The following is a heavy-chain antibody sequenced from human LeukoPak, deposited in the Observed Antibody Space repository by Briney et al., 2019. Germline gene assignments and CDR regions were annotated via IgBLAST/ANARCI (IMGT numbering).Heavy chain of an antibody. D-gene: IGHD5-24*01. V-gene: IGHV4-59*01. CDR3: ARGDGYNGVDYFHY. J-gene: IGHJ4*02. CDR1: GGSISSYY. Sequence: PSETLSLTCTVSGGSISSYYWSWIRQPPGKGLEWIGYIYYSGSANYNPSLKSRVTISVDTSKNQFSLKLSSVTAPDTAVYDCARGDGYNGVDYFHYWGQGTLVTVSS. CDR2: IYYSGSA.